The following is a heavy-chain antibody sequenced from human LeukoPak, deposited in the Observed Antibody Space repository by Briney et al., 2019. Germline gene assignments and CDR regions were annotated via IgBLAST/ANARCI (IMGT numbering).Heavy chain of an antibody. D-gene: IGHD3-16*02. V-gene: IGHV3-23*01. CDR1: GFTFSTYA. CDR2: ISGSGFST. Sequence: GGSLRLSCAASGFTFSTYAMSWVRQAPGKGLEWISAISGSGFSTYYVDSVKGRFTISRDNSKNTLYLQMNSLRAEDTAVYYCAKDVWGSYRPQGWFDPWGQGTLVTVSS. CDR3: AKDVWGSYRPQGWFDP. J-gene: IGHJ5*02.